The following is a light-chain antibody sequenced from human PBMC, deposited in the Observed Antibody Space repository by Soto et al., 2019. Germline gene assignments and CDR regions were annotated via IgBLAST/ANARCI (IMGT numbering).Light chain of an antibody. J-gene: IGKJ1*01. CDR2: GAS. CDR1: QSVSSSS. Sequence: EIVLTQSPGTLSLSPGESATLSCRASQSVSSSSFAWYQQKPGQAPRLLIYGASSRATGIPDRFSGSGSGTDFTLTISRLEPEDFAVYYCQQYGSSLWTFGQGTKVEIK. V-gene: IGKV3-20*01. CDR3: QQYGSSLWT.